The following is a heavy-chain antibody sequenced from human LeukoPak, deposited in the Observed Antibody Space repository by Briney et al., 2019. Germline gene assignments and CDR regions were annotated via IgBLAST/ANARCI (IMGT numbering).Heavy chain of an antibody. Sequence: PGGSLRLSCAASGFTFSSYGMHWVRQAPGKGLEWVTFIRYDGSNKYYADSVKGRFTISRDNSKNTLYLQMNSLRAEDTAVYYCAKHQIAAAGTKIYYYYYMDVWGKGTTVTVSS. J-gene: IGHJ6*03. CDR2: IRYDGSNK. CDR1: GFTFSSYG. V-gene: IGHV3-30*02. D-gene: IGHD6-13*01. CDR3: AKHQIAAAGTKIYYYYYMDV.